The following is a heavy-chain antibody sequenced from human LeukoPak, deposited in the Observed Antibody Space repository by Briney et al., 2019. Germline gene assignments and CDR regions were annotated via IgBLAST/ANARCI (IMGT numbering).Heavy chain of an antibody. D-gene: IGHD4-11*01. V-gene: IGHV4-34*01. CDR3: XXXXXDYSKNYYDY. Sequence: PSETLSLTCAVYGGSFSGYYWSWIRQPPGKGLEWIGEINHSGSTNYNPSLKSRVTISVDTSKNQFSLKLSSVTAADTAVYYCXXXXXDYSKNYYDYWGQGTLVTVSS. CDR2: INHSGST. CDR1: GGSFSGYY. J-gene: IGHJ4*02.